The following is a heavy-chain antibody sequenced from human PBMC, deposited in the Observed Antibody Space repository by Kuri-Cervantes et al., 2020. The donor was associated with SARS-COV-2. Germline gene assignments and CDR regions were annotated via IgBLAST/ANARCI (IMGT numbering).Heavy chain of an antibody. V-gene: IGHV4-38-2*01. D-gene: IGHD2-2*01. CDR2: IYHSGST. Sequence: GSLRLSCAVSGYSISSGYYWGWIRQPPGKGLEWIGSIYHSGSTYYNPSLKSRVTISVDTSKNQFSLKLSSVTAADTAVYYCARGRSTSCYPHWGQGTLVTVSS. J-gene: IGHJ4*02. CDR1: GYSISSGYY. CDR3: ARGRSTSCYPH.